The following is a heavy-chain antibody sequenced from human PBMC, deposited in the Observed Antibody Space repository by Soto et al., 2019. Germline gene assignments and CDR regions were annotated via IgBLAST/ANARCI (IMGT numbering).Heavy chain of an antibody. D-gene: IGHD3-3*01. J-gene: IGHJ3*02. CDR1: GFSLSTSGVG. Sequence: QITLKESGPTLVKPTQTLTLTCTFPGFSLSTSGVGVGWIRQPPGKALEWLALIYWNDDKRYSPSLKSRLPITKATSKHLGVLAMTKVDPEDTATDCCAHVFRVPSGGVVITRDAFEIWGQGTMVTVSS. CDR3: AHVFRVPSGGVVITRDAFEI. V-gene: IGHV2-5*01. CDR2: IYWNDDK.